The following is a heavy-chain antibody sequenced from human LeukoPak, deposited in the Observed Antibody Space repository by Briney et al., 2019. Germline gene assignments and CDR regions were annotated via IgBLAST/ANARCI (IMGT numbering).Heavy chain of an antibody. CDR1: GYSFTSYW. CDR3: ARDTAAADIYSSYYGMDV. CDR2: IYPGDSDT. Sequence: GESLKISCKGSGYSFTSYWIGWVRQMPGKGLEWMGIIYPGDSDTRYSPSFQGQVTISADKSISTAYLQWSSLKASDTAMYYCARDTAAADIYSSYYGMDVWGQGTTVTVSS. V-gene: IGHV5-51*01. J-gene: IGHJ6*02. D-gene: IGHD6-13*01.